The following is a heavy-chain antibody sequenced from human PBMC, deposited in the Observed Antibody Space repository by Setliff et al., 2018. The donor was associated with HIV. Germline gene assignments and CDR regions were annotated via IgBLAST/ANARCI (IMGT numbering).Heavy chain of an antibody. CDR1: GFTFSSYA. V-gene: IGHV3-23*01. Sequence: GGSLRLSCAASGFTFSSYAMSWVRQAPGKGLEWVSAISGSGGSTGYADSVKGRFTISRDNAKNSLYLQMDSLRAEDTALYYCARAVVAYGDLYYFDYWGQGTLVTVSS. D-gene: IGHD4-17*01. CDR2: ISGSGGST. CDR3: ARAVVAYGDLYYFDY. J-gene: IGHJ4*02.